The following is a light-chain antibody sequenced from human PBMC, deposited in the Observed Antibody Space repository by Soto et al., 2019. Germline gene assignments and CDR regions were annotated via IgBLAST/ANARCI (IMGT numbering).Light chain of an antibody. Sequence: EVVLTQSPATLSLSPGERATLSCRASQNVSIYLAWYQQKPGQVPRLLIYDATNRAAGIPLRFSGRGSGTDFTLTISSLEPEDFAVYYCQQRYSWPPLTFGGGTKVEIK. CDR2: DAT. J-gene: IGKJ4*01. CDR3: QQRYSWPPLT. V-gene: IGKV3-11*01. CDR1: QNVSIY.